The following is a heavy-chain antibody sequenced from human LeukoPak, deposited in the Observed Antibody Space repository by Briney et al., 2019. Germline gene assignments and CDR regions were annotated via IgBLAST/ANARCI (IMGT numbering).Heavy chain of an antibody. J-gene: IGHJ6*03. V-gene: IGHV4-4*07. CDR1: RGSISSYY. Sequence: PSETLSLTCTVSRGSISSYYWSGIRQPAGKGLEWIGRIYTSGSTNYNPSLKSRVTMSVDTSKNQFSLKLSSVTAADTAVYYCARTGNPYTGYSSSWYYYYDMDVWGKGTTVTVSS. D-gene: IGHD6-13*01. CDR2: IYTSGST. CDR3: ARTGNPYTGYSSSWYYYYDMDV.